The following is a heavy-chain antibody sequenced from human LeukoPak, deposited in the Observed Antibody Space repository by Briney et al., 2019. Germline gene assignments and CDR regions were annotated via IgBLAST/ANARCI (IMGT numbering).Heavy chain of an antibody. V-gene: IGHV3-23*01. CDR1: GFTFSSYV. J-gene: IGHJ4*02. Sequence: GGSLRLSCAASGFTFSSYVMSWVRQAPGKGLEWVSGISGSGTNTYYADSVKGRFSISRDNSKNTLYLQVDSLRADDTAVYYCATGPRQKRGLNTYWGQGTLVTVSS. CDR3: ATGPRQKRGLNTY. D-gene: IGHD3/OR15-3a*01. CDR2: ISGSGTNT.